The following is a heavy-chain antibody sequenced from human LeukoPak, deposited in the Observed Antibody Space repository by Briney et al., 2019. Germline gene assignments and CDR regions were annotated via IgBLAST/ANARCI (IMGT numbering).Heavy chain of an antibody. V-gene: IGHV3-23*01. CDR3: AKDARRSGSGWSYFDY. CDR1: GFTFSSYW. D-gene: IGHD6-19*01. J-gene: IGHJ4*02. Sequence: QTGGSLRLSCAASGFTFSSYWMHWVRQAPGKGLVWVSVISGNGGSTFYADSVKGRFTISRDNSKNTLYLQMNSLRAEDTAVYYCAKDARRSGSGWSYFDYWGQGTLVTVSS. CDR2: ISGNGGST.